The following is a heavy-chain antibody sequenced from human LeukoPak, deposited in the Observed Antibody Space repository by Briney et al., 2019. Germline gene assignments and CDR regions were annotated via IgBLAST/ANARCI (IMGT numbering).Heavy chain of an antibody. Sequence: GRSLRLSCAASGFTFSSYGMHWVRQDPGKGLEWVAVISYDGSNKYYADSVRGRFTISRDNAKNSLYLQMSSLRAEDTAVYYCASWTTVVTWAGSDYWGQGTLVTVSS. D-gene: IGHD4-23*01. CDR2: ISYDGSNK. J-gene: IGHJ4*02. CDR3: ASWTTVVTWAGSDY. CDR1: GFTFSSYG. V-gene: IGHV3-30*03.